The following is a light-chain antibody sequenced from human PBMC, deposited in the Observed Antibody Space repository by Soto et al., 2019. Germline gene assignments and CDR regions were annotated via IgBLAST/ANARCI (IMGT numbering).Light chain of an antibody. CDR1: QSVSNNY. CDR3: QQYKNWPPLT. V-gene: IGKV3-20*01. CDR2: GAS. J-gene: IGKJ4*01. Sequence: EIVLTQSPGTLSLSPGERATLSCRASQSVSNNYLAWYQQKVGQAPRLLIYGASSRATGIPDRFSGSGSGTDFTLTISRLEPEDFAVYYCQQYKNWPPLTFGGGTKVEIK.